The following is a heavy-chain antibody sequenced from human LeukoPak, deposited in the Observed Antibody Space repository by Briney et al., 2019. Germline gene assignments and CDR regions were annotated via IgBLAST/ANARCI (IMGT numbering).Heavy chain of an antibody. J-gene: IGHJ5*01. V-gene: IGHV3-23*01. Sequence: PGGSLRLTCAASGFSFSTFAMSWVRQSPGKGLEWVSAISESGGGTYYADSVRGRFTISRDNSKNTLYLQLNSLRAEDTALYYCAKVFVVVPAAIGWFDSWGQGTLVTVSS. CDR3: AKVFVVVPAAIGWFDS. D-gene: IGHD2-2*01. CDR1: GFSFSTFA. CDR2: ISESGGGT.